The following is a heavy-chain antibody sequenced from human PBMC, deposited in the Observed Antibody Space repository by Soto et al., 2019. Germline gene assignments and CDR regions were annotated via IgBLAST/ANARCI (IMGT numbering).Heavy chain of an antibody. CDR2: ISYDGSNK. Sequence: GGSLRLSCAASGFTFSSYGMHWVRQAPGKGLEWVAVISYDGSNKYYADSVKGRFTISRDNSKNTLYLQMNSLRAEDTAVYYCAKSRQLGCLDYWGQGTLVTVSS. J-gene: IGHJ4*02. V-gene: IGHV3-30*18. D-gene: IGHD6-6*01. CDR1: GFTFSSYG. CDR3: AKSRQLGCLDY.